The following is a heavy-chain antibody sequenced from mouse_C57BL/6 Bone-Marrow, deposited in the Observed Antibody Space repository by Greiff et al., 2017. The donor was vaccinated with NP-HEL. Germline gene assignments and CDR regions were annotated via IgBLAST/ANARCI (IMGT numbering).Heavy chain of an antibody. CDR3: ARRPYYYGSSPFDY. V-gene: IGHV1-81*01. CDR2: IYPRSGNT. J-gene: IGHJ2*01. D-gene: IGHD1-1*01. CDR1: GYTFTSYG. Sequence: VQLQQSGAELARPGASVKLSCKASGYTFTSYGISWVKQRTGQGLEWIGEIYPRSGNTYYNEKFKGKATLTADKSPSTAYMELRSLTSEDSAVYFCARRPYYYGSSPFDYWGQGTTLTVSS.